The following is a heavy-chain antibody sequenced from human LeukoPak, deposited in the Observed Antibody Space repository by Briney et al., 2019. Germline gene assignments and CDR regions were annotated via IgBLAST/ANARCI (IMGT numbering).Heavy chain of an antibody. J-gene: IGHJ4*02. D-gene: IGHD3-3*01. CDR1: GLTVSNYW. CDR2: IKSDGTGI. CDR3: VRGQTIDY. V-gene: IGHV3-74*01. Sequence: GGSLRLSCTTSGLTVSNYWMYWVRQAPGKGLVWVSRIKSDGTGITYTDSVEGRFTISRDNAKNTLYLQMNSLRDEDTAVYYCVRGQTIDYWGQGTLVTVSS.